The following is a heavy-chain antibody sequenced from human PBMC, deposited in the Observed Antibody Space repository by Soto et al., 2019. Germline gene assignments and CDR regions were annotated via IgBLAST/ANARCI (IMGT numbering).Heavy chain of an antibody. J-gene: IGHJ3*02. CDR3: ARRNVDIVATNAFDI. D-gene: IGHD5-12*01. CDR1: GGSISSSSYY. Sequence: TSETLSLTCTVSGGSISSSSYYWGWIRQPPGKGLEWIGSIYYSGSTYYNPSLKNRDTKSVDTSKNQYSLKLSSVTAAYTAVYFCARRNVDIVATNAFDIWGQGTMVTVSS. V-gene: IGHV4-39*01. CDR2: IYYSGST.